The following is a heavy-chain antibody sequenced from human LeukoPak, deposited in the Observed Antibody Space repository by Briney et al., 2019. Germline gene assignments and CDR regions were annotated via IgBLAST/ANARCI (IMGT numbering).Heavy chain of an antibody. CDR1: GGSISSYY. V-gene: IGHV4-4*07. CDR2: IYTSGST. Sequence: SETLSLTCTVSGGSISSYYWSWLRQPAGKGLEWIGRIYTSGSTNYNPSLKSRVTMSVDTSKNQFSLKLSSVTAADTAVYYCLGSSWPNYCDYWGQGTLVSVSS. J-gene: IGHJ4*02. D-gene: IGHD6-13*01. CDR3: LGSSWPNYCDY.